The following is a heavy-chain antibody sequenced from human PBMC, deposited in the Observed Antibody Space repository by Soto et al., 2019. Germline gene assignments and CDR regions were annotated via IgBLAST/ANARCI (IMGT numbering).Heavy chain of an antibody. CDR3: ARVDTAMVTNY. V-gene: IGHV4-30-2*01. CDR2: IYHSGST. CDR1: GGSISSGGYS. Sequence: SETLSLTWAGSGGSISSGGYSWSWIRQPAGKGLEWIGYIYHSGSTYYNPSLKSRVTISVDRSKNHFSLKLTSVTAADTAVYYCARVDTAMVTNYWGQGPLVTVSS. D-gene: IGHD5-18*01. J-gene: IGHJ4*02.